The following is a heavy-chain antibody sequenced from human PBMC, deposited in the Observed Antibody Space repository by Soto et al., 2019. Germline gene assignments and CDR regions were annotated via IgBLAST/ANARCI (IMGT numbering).Heavy chain of an antibody. D-gene: IGHD3-22*01. V-gene: IGHV1-18*01. J-gene: IGHJ4*02. CDR3: ARAGYYDPRGYHYVETFDY. CDR2: ISAYNGNT. Sequence: ASVKVSCKASGYTFTSYGISWVRQAPGQGLEWMGWISAYNGNTKYAQKLQGRVTMTTDTSTSTAYMELRSLRSGDTAVYYCARAGYYDPRGYHYVETFDYCGQGTLVTVSS. CDR1: GYTFTSYG.